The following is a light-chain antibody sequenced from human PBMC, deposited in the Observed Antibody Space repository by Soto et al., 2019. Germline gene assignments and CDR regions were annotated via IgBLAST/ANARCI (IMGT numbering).Light chain of an antibody. CDR2: AAS. V-gene: IGKV1-8*01. J-gene: IGKJ3*01. CDR3: QQYYSYPFP. CDR1: QGISSY. Sequence: AIRMTQSPSSFSASTGDRVTITCRASQGISSYLAWYQQKPGKAPKLLIYAASTLQSGVPSRFSGSGSGTAFTLTISCLQSEDLATYYCQQYYSYPFPFGPGTKVDIK.